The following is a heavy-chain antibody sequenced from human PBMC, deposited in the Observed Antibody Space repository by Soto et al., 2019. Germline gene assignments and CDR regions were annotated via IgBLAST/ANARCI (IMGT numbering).Heavy chain of an antibody. V-gene: IGHV4-39*01. CDR2: IYYSGST. CDR1: GGSISSSSYY. D-gene: IGHD3-3*01. Sequence: SETLSLTCTVSGGSISSSSYYWGWIRQPPGKGLEWIGSIYYSGSTYYNPSLKSRVTISVDTSKNQFSLNLISVTAADTAVDCCWKLEGVGKIAYYFEYWGQGALVSVSS. J-gene: IGHJ4*02. CDR3: WKLEGVGKIAYYFEY.